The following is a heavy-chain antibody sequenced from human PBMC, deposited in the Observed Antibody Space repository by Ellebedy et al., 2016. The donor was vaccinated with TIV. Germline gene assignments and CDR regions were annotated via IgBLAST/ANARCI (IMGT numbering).Heavy chain of an antibody. CDR3: EGHPSYGGGY. V-gene: IGHV3-23*01. CDR1: GFTVSSNY. Sequence: GESLKISCAASGFTVSSNYMSWVRQAPGKGLEWVSAISASGDSTYYADSVKGRFTISRDNSKNTLYVQMNSLRAEDTAVYYCEGHPSYGGGYWGQGTLVTVSS. CDR2: ISASGDST. J-gene: IGHJ4*02. D-gene: IGHD4-23*01.